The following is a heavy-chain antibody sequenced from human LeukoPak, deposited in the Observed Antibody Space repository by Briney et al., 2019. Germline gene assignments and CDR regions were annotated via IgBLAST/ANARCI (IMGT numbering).Heavy chain of an antibody. CDR1: GGSISSGSYY. D-gene: IGHD3-22*01. Sequence: SQTLSLTCTVSGGSISSGSYYWSSICQPAGKGLEWIGRIYTSGSTNYNPSLKSRVTISVDTSKNQFSLKLSPVTAADTAVYYCARAHDDSSGLRLGAFDIWGQGTMVTVSS. CDR2: IYTSGST. J-gene: IGHJ3*02. CDR3: ARAHDDSSGLRLGAFDI. V-gene: IGHV4-61*02.